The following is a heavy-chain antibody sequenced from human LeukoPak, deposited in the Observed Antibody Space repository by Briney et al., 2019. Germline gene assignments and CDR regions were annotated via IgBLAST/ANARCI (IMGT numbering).Heavy chain of an antibody. CDR2: ISSSSSYI. CDR3: ARDVGGEYQLLGYYYYGMDV. CDR1: GFTFSSYS. J-gene: IGHJ6*02. Sequence: GGSLRLSCAASGFTFSSYSMNWVRQAPGKGLEWVSSISSSSSYIYYADSAKGRFTISRDNAKNSLYLQMNSLRAEDTAVYYCARDVGGEYQLLGYYYYGMDVWGQGTTVTVSS. V-gene: IGHV3-21*01. D-gene: IGHD2-2*01.